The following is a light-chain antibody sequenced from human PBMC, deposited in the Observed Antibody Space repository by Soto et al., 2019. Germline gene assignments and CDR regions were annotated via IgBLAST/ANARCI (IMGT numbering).Light chain of an antibody. V-gene: IGKV1-9*01. CDR3: QQLDSYPLT. Sequence: DIQMTQSPSSLSAAVGDRITMTCRASQSISRYLAWYQQKPGKAPKLLIYAASTLQGGVPSRFSGSGSGTDFTLTISSLQPEDFATYYCQQLDSYPLTFGGGTKVDIK. CDR1: QSISRY. J-gene: IGKJ4*01. CDR2: AAS.